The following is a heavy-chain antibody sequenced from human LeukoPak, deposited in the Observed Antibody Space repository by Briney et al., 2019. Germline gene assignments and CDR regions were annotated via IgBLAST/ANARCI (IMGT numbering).Heavy chain of an antibody. D-gene: IGHD6-19*01. CDR1: GFTFSSYA. CDR3: AKDRHDSSGWAQYYFDY. CDR2: ISGSGGST. V-gene: IGHV3-23*01. J-gene: IGHJ4*02. Sequence: GGSPRLSCAASGFTFSSYAMSWVRQAPGKGLEWVSAISGSGGSTYYADSVKGRFTISRDNSKNTLYLQMNSLRAEDTAVYYCAKDRHDSSGWAQYYFDYWGQGTLVTVSS.